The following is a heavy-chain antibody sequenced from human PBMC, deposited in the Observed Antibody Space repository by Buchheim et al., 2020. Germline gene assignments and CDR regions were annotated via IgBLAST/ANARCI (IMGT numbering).Heavy chain of an antibody. CDR1: GVTFSTYA. CDR2: ISYDGTNK. J-gene: IGHJ4*02. Sequence: QVQLVESGGGLVKPGGSLRLSCAASGVTFSTYAMHWVRQAPGKGLEWVAVISYDGTNKNYEDSVKGRFTISRDNSKNTLYLQMNSLRAEDTAVYYCAKGDIAVVPAAMAFDYWGQGTL. CDR3: AKGDIAVVPAAMAFDY. V-gene: IGHV3-30*18. D-gene: IGHD2-2*01.